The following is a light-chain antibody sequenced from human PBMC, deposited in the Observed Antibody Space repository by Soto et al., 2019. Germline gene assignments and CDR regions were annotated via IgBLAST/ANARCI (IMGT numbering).Light chain of an antibody. V-gene: IGLV2-23*01. J-gene: IGLJ1*01. CDR2: EGS. CDR1: SSDVGSYSL. CDR3: CSYAGTDTYV. Sequence: QSALTQPASVYGSPGQSITISCTGTSSDVGSYSLVSWYQQHPGKAPKLMIYEGSKRPSGVSNRFSGSKSGNTASLTISGLQAEDEADYYCCSYAGTDTYVFGTGTKVTVL.